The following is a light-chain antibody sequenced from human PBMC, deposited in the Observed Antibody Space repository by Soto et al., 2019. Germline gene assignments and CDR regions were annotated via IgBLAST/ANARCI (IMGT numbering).Light chain of an antibody. V-gene: IGKV1-39*01. Sequence: DIQMTQSPSSLSASVGDRVTITCRASQSISVYLNWYQQKPGKAPKLLIYAASSLQSGVPSRFGGSGSGTDFTLTISSLPREDLATYYCQQSLTTPLTFGGGTKVEIK. CDR1: QSISVY. CDR3: QQSLTTPLT. CDR2: AAS. J-gene: IGKJ4*01.